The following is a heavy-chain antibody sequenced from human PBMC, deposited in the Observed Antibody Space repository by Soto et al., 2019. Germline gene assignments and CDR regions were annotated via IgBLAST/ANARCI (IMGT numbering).Heavy chain of an antibody. Sequence: LSLTCTVSGGSISSGDYYWSWIRQYPGKGLVWIGYIFYSGSTKYNPSLKSRLTISVDTSKNQFSLRLTSVTAADTAAYFSARDRYYFDSRCYYYFFGLWGRGPRVAVSS. J-gene: IGHJ6*04. CDR3: ARDRYYFDSRCYYYFFGL. CDR2: IFYSGST. D-gene: IGHD3-22*01. V-gene: IGHV4-31*03. CDR1: GGSISSGDYY.